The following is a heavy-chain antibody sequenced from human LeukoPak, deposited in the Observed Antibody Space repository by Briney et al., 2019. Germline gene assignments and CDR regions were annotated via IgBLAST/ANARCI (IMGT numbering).Heavy chain of an antibody. CDR3: ARDRPPASTTIFDY. J-gene: IGHJ4*02. V-gene: IGHV3-23*01. CDR2: ISGSGGST. CDR1: GFTFSSYA. Sequence: GSLRLSCAASGFTFSSYAMSWVRQAPGKGLEWVSAISGSGGSTYCADSVKGQFTISRDNAKNSLYLQMNSLRAEDTAVYYCARDRPPASTTIFDYWGQGTLVTVSS. D-gene: IGHD2-2*01.